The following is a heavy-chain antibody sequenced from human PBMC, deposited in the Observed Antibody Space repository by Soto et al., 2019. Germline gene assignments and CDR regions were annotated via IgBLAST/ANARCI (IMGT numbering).Heavy chain of an antibody. CDR3: AREGVSSSWYNYYGMDV. CDR2: IYYSGST. D-gene: IGHD6-13*01. J-gene: IGHJ6*02. V-gene: IGHV4-30-4*02. CDR1: GASISSGNYY. Sequence: SDTLSLTCTVSGASISSGNYYWSWIRQHPGKGLEWIGYIYYSGSTSYNPSLKSRVTISVDTSKNQFSLKLSSVTAADTAVYYCAREGVSSSWYNYYGMDVWGQGTTVT.